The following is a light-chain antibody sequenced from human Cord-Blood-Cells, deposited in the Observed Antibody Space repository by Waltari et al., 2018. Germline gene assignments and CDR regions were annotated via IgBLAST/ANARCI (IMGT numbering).Light chain of an antibody. V-gene: IGKV3-11*01. CDR2: DAS. J-gene: IGKJ1*01. CDR1: QSVSSY. CDR3: QQRSNWWT. Sequence: EIVLTQSPATLSLSPGERATLSCRASQSVSSYLAWYQQKPGQAPRLLIYDASNRATGIPARFSGSGSETDFTLTISSLEPEDFAVYYGQQRSNWWTFGQGTKVEIK.